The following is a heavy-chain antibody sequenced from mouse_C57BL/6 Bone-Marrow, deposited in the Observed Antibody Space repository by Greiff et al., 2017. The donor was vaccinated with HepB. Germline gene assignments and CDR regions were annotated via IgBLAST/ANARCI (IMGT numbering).Heavy chain of an antibody. CDR1: GYTFTSYC. J-gene: IGHJ3*01. CDR2: IDPSDSYT. V-gene: IGHV1-69*01. D-gene: IGHD2-1*01. CDR3: ARVGYGNAFAY. Sequence: QVQLQQPGAELVMPGGSLKLSCKASGYTFTSYCMHWVTQTPGQGLEWIGAIDPSDSYTYYHQKFKGKSTLTVDKSANTSYLQLSSLKSEDSAVYYCARVGYGNAFAYWGQGTLVTVSA.